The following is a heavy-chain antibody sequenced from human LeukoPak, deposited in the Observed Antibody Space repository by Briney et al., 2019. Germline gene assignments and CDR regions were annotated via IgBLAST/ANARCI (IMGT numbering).Heavy chain of an antibody. Sequence: SVKVSCKASGFTFTSSAVQWVRQARGQRLEWIGWIVVGSGNTNYAQKFQERVTITRDMSTSTAYMELSSLRSEDTAVYYCAADLGDGITGTPPSFDYWGQGTLVTVSS. CDR3: AADLGDGITGTPPSFDY. J-gene: IGHJ4*02. CDR2: IVVGSGNT. CDR1: GFTFTSSA. D-gene: IGHD1-7*01. V-gene: IGHV1-58*01.